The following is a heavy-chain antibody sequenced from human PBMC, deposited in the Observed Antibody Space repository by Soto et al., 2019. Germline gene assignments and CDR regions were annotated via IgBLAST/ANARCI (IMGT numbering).Heavy chain of an antibody. CDR3: AGTTSHQWYYMDV. Sequence: QVQLQESVPGLVKPSQTLSLTCAISGDSVSSNSAAWNWIRLSTSRGLEGLARTYYRSSRNNDYAVSFRSRITVNPDTSNNQFSLQLTSVTADDTAVYYCAGTTSHQWYYMDVWGKGNTVTVSS. V-gene: IGHV6-1*01. CDR1: GDSVSSNSAA. CDR2: TYYRSSRNN. D-gene: IGHD1-7*01. J-gene: IGHJ6*03.